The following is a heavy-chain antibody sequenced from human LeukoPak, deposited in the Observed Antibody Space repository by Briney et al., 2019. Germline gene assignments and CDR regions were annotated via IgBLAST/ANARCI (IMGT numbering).Heavy chain of an antibody. Sequence: PGGSLRLSCAASGFTFSSYSMNWVRQAPGKGLEWVSPISSSSSYIYYADSVKGRFTISRDNAKNSLYLQMNSLRAEDTAVYYCARDMYGDYVYFDYWGQGTLVTVSS. V-gene: IGHV3-21*01. D-gene: IGHD4-17*01. J-gene: IGHJ4*02. CDR3: ARDMYGDYVYFDY. CDR1: GFTFSSYS. CDR2: ISSSSSYI.